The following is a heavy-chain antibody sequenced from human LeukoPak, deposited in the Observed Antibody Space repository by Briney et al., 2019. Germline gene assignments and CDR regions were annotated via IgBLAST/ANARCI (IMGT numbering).Heavy chain of an antibody. CDR3: ARIRHSTSWNVRYSNYYYYMDV. J-gene: IGHJ6*03. CDR2: ISAYNGNT. Sequence: ASVKVSCKASGYTFTSYGISWVRQAPGQGLEWMGWISAYNGNTNYAQKLQGRVTMTTDTSTSTAYMELRSLRSDETAVYYCARIRHSTSWNVRYSNYYYYMDVWGKGTTVTASS. CDR1: GYTFTSYG. V-gene: IGHV1-18*01. D-gene: IGHD6-13*01.